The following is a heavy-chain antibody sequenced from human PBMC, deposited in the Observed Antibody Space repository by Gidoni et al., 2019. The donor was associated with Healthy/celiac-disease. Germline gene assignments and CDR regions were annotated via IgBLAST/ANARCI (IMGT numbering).Heavy chain of an antibody. CDR2: INPSGGST. J-gene: IGHJ6*02. D-gene: IGHD3-16*01. V-gene: IGHV1-46*01. Sequence: VQLVQSGAEVKKPGASVKVSCKASGYLFTSHYIHWVRQAPGQGLEWTGIINPSGGSTSYAQKFQGRVTMTRDTSTSTVYMELSSLRSEDTAVYYCARCTHGGKGTANYYYGMDVWGQGTTVTVSS. CDR1: GYLFTSHY. CDR3: ARCTHGGKGTANYYYGMDV.